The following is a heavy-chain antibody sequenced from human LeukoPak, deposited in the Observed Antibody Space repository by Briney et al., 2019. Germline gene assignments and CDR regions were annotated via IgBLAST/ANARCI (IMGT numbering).Heavy chain of an antibody. Sequence: GSSVKVSCKASGGTFSSYAISWVRQAPGQGLEWMGGIIPIFGTANYAQKFQGRVTITADESTSTAYMELSSLRSEDTAVYYCARGGEQLVSYYYYYYMDVWGKGTTVTVSS. CDR1: GGTFSSYA. V-gene: IGHV1-69*01. CDR3: ARGGEQLVSYYYYYYMDV. CDR2: IIPIFGTA. D-gene: IGHD6-13*01. J-gene: IGHJ6*03.